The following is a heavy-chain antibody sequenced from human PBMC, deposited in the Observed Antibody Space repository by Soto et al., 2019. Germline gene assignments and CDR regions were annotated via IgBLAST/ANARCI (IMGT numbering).Heavy chain of an antibody. J-gene: IGHJ4*02. CDR3: ASIPPSAVGATTEVDY. CDR1: GFTFNTYA. V-gene: IGHV3-30-3*01. CDR2: VSFDGSTK. D-gene: IGHD1-26*01. Sequence: GGSLRLSCAGSGFTFNTYAMHWVRQAPGKGLEWVAVVSFDGSTKYYADSVKGRFTISRDNSKNTLYLLMNSLRAEDTALYYCASIPPSAVGATTEVDYWGQGTLVTV.